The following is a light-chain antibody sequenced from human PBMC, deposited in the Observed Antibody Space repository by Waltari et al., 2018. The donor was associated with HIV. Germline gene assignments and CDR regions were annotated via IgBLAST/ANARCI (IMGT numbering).Light chain of an antibody. CDR3: CSYAGSYTYV. CDR1: SIAIGYFDY. V-gene: IGLV2-11*01. CDR2: EVN. J-gene: IGLJ1*01. Sequence: QSALTQPRSVSGSPGQSVTISSTGTSIAIGYFDYFSWYQQYPGKAPKFIIYEVNQRPSGVPDRFTGSKSGITASLTISGLQGDDEADYYCCSYAGSYTYVFGTGTKVNVL.